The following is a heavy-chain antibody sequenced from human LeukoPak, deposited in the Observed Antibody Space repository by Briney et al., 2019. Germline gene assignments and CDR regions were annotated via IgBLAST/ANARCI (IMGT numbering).Heavy chain of an antibody. D-gene: IGHD6-13*01. CDR3: AKSRSWYDAFDI. CDR1: GFTFSSYA. V-gene: IGHV3-23*01. J-gene: IGHJ3*02. Sequence: GGSLRLSCAASGFTFSSYAMSWVRQPPGKGLEWISAISGGGGSTYYADSVKGRFTISRDNSKNTLYLQMNSLRAEDTAVYYCAKSRSWYDAFDIWGQGTMVTVSS. CDR2: ISGGGGST.